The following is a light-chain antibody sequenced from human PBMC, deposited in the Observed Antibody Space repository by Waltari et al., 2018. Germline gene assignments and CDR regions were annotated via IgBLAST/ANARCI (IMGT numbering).Light chain of an antibody. J-gene: IGKJ2*03. CDR2: GAS. Sequence: EIVMTQSPATLSVSQGERATLSCRASQSVSRNLAWYQQKPGQAPRLLIYGASTRATGIPARFSGSGSGTECTLTISSLQSEDFAVYYCQQYNNWPPYSFGQGTKVEIK. CDR3: QQYNNWPPYS. CDR1: QSVSRN. V-gene: IGKV3-15*01.